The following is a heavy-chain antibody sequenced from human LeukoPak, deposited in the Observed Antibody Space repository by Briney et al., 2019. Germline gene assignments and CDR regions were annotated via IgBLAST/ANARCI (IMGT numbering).Heavy chain of an antibody. V-gene: IGHV3-23*01. Sequence: GGSLRLSCAASGFTFSSYAMSWVRQAPGKGLEWVSAISGSGGSTYYADSVKGRFTISRDNSKNTLYLQMNSLRAEDTAVYYCAKSGGSCYSQPSAGPICYYYYMDVWGKGTTVTVSS. CDR2: ISGSGGST. CDR3: AKSGGSCYSQPSAGPICYYYYMDV. D-gene: IGHD2-15*01. J-gene: IGHJ6*03. CDR1: GFTFSSYA.